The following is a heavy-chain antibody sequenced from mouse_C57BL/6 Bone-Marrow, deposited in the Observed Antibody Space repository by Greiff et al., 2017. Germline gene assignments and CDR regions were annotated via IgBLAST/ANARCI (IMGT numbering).Heavy chain of an antibody. V-gene: IGHV1-7*01. J-gene: IGHJ2*01. CDR2: INPSSGYT. D-gene: IGHD1-1*01. CDR1: GYTFTSYW. CDR3: TVAATDYFDY. Sequence: VQLQQSGAELVKPGASVKLSCKASGYTFTSYWMHWVKQRPGQGLEWIGYINPSSGYTKYNQKFKDKATVTADKSSSTAYMQLSSLTYEDSASNITTVAATDYFDYWDRGTALAVSS.